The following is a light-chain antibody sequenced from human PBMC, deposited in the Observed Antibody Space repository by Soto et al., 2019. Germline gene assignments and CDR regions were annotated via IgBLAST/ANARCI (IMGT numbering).Light chain of an antibody. V-gene: IGKV3-11*01. Sequence: EIVLTQSPATLSLSPGERATLSCRASQSVSSYLAWYHQKPGQAPRLLIYDASNRATGIPARFSGSGSGTDFTLTISSLEPEDFAVSYGQQRSNWSTWTFGQGTKVDIK. CDR1: QSVSSY. J-gene: IGKJ1*01. CDR2: DAS. CDR3: QQRSNWSTWT.